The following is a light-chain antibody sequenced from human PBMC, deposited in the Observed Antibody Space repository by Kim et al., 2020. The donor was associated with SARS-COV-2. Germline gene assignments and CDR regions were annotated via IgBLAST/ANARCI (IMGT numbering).Light chain of an antibody. CDR1: SSDVGGFNY. J-gene: IGLJ2*01. Sequence: VTISCTGTSSDVGGFNYVSWYQQHPGKAPKLMIYDVSKRPSGLPDRFSGSKSGNTASLTISGLQAEDEADYYCCSYAGSYTSYVVFGGGTQLTVL. CDR2: DVS. V-gene: IGLV2-11*01. CDR3: CSYAGSYTSYVV.